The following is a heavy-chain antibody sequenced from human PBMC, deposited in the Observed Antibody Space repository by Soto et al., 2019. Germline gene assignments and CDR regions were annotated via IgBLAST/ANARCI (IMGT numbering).Heavy chain of an antibody. J-gene: IGHJ4*02. V-gene: IGHV3-33*01. Sequence: QVHLVESGGGVVQPGRSLRLSCAASGFTFTNYAMHWVRQAPGKGLEWVAVIWYDGSNKYYADSVKGRFTISRHNSKNQVYLHMNTLRAEDTAVYYCARQQVVQAALDYWGQGALVTVSS. CDR1: GFTFTNYA. CDR2: IWYDGSNK. CDR3: ARQQVVQAALDY. D-gene: IGHD6-6*01.